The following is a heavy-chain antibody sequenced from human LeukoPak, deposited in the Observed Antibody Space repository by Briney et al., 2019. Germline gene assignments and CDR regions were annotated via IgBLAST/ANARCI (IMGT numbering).Heavy chain of an antibody. Sequence: PSETLSLTCAVSGDSISDNKWWSWVRQPQGKGLEWIGEIFSSGVTNYNPSLKSRVTILIDKSENQFSLRLSSVTAADTAIYYCAKAAAYNMDVWGNGTTVTVSS. CDR1: GDSISDNKW. CDR2: IFSSGVT. D-gene: IGHD5-24*01. CDR3: AKAAAYNMDV. V-gene: IGHV4-4*02. J-gene: IGHJ6*04.